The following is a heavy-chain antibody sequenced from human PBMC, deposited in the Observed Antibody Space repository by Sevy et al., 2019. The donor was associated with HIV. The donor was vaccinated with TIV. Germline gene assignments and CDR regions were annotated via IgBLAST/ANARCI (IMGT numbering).Heavy chain of an antibody. CDR3: AGENAWGRGYS. J-gene: IGHJ4*02. Sequence: SETLSLTCTVSGGSITSLYWNWIRQPPGKGLEWIANIFYNGHINYNPSLRSRVTLSLDTSKNQFSLRLSSVTAADTAMYYCAGENAWGRGYSWGQGTLVTVSS. V-gene: IGHV4-59*08. D-gene: IGHD1-26*01. CDR2: IFYNGHI. CDR1: GGSITSLY.